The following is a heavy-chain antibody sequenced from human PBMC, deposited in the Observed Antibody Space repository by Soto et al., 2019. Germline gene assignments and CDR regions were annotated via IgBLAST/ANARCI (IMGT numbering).Heavy chain of an antibody. CDR1: GGTFGSYA. CDR2: IIPIPGTA. J-gene: IGHJ6*02. Sequence: QVQLVQSGAEVKKPGASVKVSCKASGGTFGSYAISWVRQAPGQGLEWMGGIIPIPGTANYAQKFQGRVTIAADEATSTAYMELSSLRSEDTAVSYCARSQGSSTSLEIYYSYYYGMDVWGQGTTVTVSS. D-gene: IGHD2-2*01. V-gene: IGHV1-69*01. CDR3: ARSQGSSTSLEIYYSYYYGMDV.